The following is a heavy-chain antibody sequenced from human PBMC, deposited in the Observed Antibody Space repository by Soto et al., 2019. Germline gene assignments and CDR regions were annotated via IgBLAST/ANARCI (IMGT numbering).Heavy chain of an antibody. CDR1: GFTFSSHE. CDR2: ISSSGSTT. CDR3: ARDRGGTYYIASDI. Sequence: EVQLVQSGGGLVQPGGSLRLSCAASGFTFSSHEMNWVRQATGKGLEWVSYISSSGSTTYYADSVKGRFTISRDNAKNSLYLQMNSLRAEDSAVYYCARDRGGTYYIASDIWGQGTMVTVSS. J-gene: IGHJ3*02. V-gene: IGHV3-48*03. D-gene: IGHD1-26*01.